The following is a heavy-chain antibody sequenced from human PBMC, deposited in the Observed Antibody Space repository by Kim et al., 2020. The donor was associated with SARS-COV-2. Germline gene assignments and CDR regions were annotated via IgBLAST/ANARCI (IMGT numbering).Heavy chain of an antibody. J-gene: IGHJ6*02. V-gene: IGHV4-31*02. D-gene: IGHD3-3*01. Sequence: PSPKSRVTISVDTSKNQFSLKLSSVTAADTAVYYCARGITIFGVVTNGMDVWGQGTTVTVSS. CDR3: ARGITIFGVVTNGMDV.